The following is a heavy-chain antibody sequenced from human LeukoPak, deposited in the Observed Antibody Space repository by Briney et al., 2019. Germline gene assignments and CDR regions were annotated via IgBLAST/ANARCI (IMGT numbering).Heavy chain of an antibody. CDR2: MRYDGSTY. Sequence: GGSLRLSCAASGFTFSSYGMHWVRQAPGKGLEWVAFMRYDGSTYYYADSVKGRFTISRDNSKNTLYLQMNSLRAEDTAVYYCATYGGGSSPWYYYYYMDVWGKGTTVTVSS. CDR3: ATYGGGSSPWYYYYYMDV. V-gene: IGHV3-30*02. J-gene: IGHJ6*03. D-gene: IGHD6-6*01. CDR1: GFTFSSYG.